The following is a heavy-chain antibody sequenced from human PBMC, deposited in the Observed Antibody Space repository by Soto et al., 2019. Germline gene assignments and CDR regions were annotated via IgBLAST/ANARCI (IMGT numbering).Heavy chain of an antibody. CDR3: ARIPLINYEDTGSNYEF. V-gene: IGHV4-34*01. CDR1: GGSFSGYY. Sequence: SETLSLTCAVYGGSFSGYYWSWIRQPPGKGLEWIGEINHSGSTNYNPSLKSRVTISVDTSKNQFSLKLSSVTAADTAVYYCARIPLINYEDTGSNYEFWCQGTLVTVSS. J-gene: IGHJ4*02. CDR2: INHSGST. D-gene: IGHD3-10*01.